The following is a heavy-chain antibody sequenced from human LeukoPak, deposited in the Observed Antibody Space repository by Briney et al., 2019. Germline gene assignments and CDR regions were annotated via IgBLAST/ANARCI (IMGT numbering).Heavy chain of an antibody. CDR1: GFTFRSHG. CDR2: ILYDGSDS. J-gene: IGHJ4*02. Sequence: GGSLRLSCAASGFTFRSHGMHWVRQAPGKGLEWVGVILYDGSDSYYTDSVKGRVTLSRDNSKNTLYLQMNSLRAEDTAVYFCARDRDSSSHYFDYWGQGALVTVSS. D-gene: IGHD6-6*01. V-gene: IGHV3-33*05. CDR3: ARDRDSSSHYFDY.